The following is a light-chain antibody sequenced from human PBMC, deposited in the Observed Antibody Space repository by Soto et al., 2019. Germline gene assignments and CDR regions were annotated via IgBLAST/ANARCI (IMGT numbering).Light chain of an antibody. CDR1: SGYNNYR. CDR3: GADHGSGSNVV. V-gene: IGLV9-49*01. Sequence: QLVLTQPPSASASRGASVTLTCTLSSGYNNYRVDWYQQRPGKGPRFVMRVGTGGIVGSKGDGIPDRFSVLGSGLNRYLTIKNIQEEDESDYHCGADHGSGSNVVFGGGTNLTVL. J-gene: IGLJ2*01. CDR2: VGTGGIVG.